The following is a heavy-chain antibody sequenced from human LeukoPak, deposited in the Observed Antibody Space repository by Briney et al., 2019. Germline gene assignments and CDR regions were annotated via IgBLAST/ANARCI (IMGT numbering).Heavy chain of an antibody. V-gene: IGHV4-34*01. CDR2: INHSGST. Sequence: SETLSLTCAVYGGSFSSYYWSWIRQPPGKGLEWIGEINHSGSTSYKPSLTSRVTISLDTSKNQFSLKLTSVTAADTAVYYCARGITYWGQGTLVTVSS. CDR3: ARGITY. J-gene: IGHJ4*02. CDR1: GGSFSSYY.